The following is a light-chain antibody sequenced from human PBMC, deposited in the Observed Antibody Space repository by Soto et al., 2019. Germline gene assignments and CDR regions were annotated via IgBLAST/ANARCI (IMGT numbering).Light chain of an antibody. CDR1: QSISSW. CDR3: QHYYGFSRT. Sequence: DIQMTQSPSTLSASVGDRVTITCRASQSISSWFAWYQQKPGKGPNLLIYDASSLESGVPSRFSGSGAGTEFTLTISSLQPDDFATYYCQHYYGFSRTFGQGTKV. J-gene: IGKJ1*01. V-gene: IGKV1-5*01. CDR2: DAS.